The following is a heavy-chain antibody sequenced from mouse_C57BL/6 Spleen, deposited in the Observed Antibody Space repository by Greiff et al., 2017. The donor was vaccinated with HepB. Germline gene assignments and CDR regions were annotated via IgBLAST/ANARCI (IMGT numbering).Heavy chain of an antibody. J-gene: IGHJ4*01. CDR1: GYTFTSYW. D-gene: IGHD2-5*01. Sequence: VQLQQSGAELVRPGSSVKLSCKASGYTFTSYWMDWVKQRPGQGLEWIGNIYPSDSETHYNQKFKDKATLTVDKSSSTAYMQLSSLTSEDSAVYYCAREGDYSNPYYYAMDYWGQGTSVTVSS. CDR2: IYPSDSET. CDR3: AREGDYSNPYYYAMDY. V-gene: IGHV1-61*01.